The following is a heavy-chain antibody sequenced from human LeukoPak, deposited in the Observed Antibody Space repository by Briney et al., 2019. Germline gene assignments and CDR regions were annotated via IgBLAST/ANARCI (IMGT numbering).Heavy chain of an antibody. CDR2: ISAYNGNT. CDR1: GYTFTSYG. D-gene: IGHD2-2*02. Sequence: GASVKVSCEASGYTFTSYGISWVRQSPGQGLEWMRWISAYNGNTNYAQKLQGRVTMTTDTSTSTAYMELRSLRSDDTAVYYCARVTIVVVPAAIPNYYYYYYMDVSGKGTTVTVSS. V-gene: IGHV1-18*01. CDR3: ARVTIVVVPAAIPNYYYYYYMDV. J-gene: IGHJ6*03.